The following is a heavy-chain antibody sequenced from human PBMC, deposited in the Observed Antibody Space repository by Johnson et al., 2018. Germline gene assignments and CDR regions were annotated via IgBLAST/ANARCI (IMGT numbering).Heavy chain of an antibody. CDR3: ASMVGSGYRSAGMTTYCQH. J-gene: IGHJ1*01. Sequence: QVQLVQSGGGVVQXGRSLRLXCAASGFTFSSYAMHWVRQAPGKGLEWVAVISYDGSNRYYADSVKGRFTISRDNSKNTLYLQMNSLRAEDTAVYYCASMVGSGYRSAGMTTYCQHWGQGTLVTVSS. CDR1: GFTFSSYA. V-gene: IGHV3-30-3*01. D-gene: IGHD6-19*01. CDR2: ISYDGSNR.